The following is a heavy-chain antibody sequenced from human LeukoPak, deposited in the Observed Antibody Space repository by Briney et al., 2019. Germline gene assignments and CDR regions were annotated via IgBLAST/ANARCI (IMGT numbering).Heavy chain of an antibody. CDR3: TSNHDGSGYTPDY. CDR2: IRTKTYGGTT. CDR1: GFTFGDYA. Sequence: HPGGSLRLSCTASGFTFGDYAMSWIRQAPGKGLEWVGFIRTKTYGGTTEYAASVKGRFTISRDDSKSIAYLQMNSLKTEDTALYYCTSNHDGSGYTPDYWGQGTLVTVSS. V-gene: IGHV3-49*03. J-gene: IGHJ4*02. D-gene: IGHD3-22*01.